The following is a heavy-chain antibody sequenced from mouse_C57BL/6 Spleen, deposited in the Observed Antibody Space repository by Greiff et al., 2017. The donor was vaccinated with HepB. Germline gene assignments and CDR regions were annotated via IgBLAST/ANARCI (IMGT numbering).Heavy chain of an antibody. CDR3: ARATVVATNFDV. J-gene: IGHJ1*03. V-gene: IGHV1-54*01. D-gene: IGHD1-1*01. Sequence: QVQLQQSGAELVRPGTSVKVSCKASGYAFTNYLIEWVKQRPGQGLEWIGVINPGSGGTNYNEKFKGKATLTADKSSSTAYMQLSSLTSEDSAVYFCARATVVATNFDVWGTGTTVTVSS. CDR1: GYAFTNYL. CDR2: INPGSGGT.